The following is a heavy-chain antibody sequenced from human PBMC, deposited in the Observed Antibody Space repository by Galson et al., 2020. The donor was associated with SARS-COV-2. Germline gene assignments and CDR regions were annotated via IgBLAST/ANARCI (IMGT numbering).Heavy chain of an antibody. J-gene: IGHJ3*02. D-gene: IGHD7-27*01. Sequence: GESLKISCVASGFTFSSYEMNWVRQAPGNGLEWVSYISSSGTTIHNADSVKGRFTISRDNAKNSLYLQMSSLRAEDTAVYYCGRTNWGAFDIWGQGTMVTVSS. CDR3: GRTNWGAFDI. CDR2: ISSSGTTI. V-gene: IGHV3-48*03. CDR1: GFTFSSYE.